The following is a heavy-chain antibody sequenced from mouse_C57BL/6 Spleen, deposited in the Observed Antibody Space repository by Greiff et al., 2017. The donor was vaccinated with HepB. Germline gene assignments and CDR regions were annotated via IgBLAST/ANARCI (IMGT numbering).Heavy chain of an antibody. CDR1: GFNIKDDY. D-gene: IGHD1-1*01. J-gene: IGHJ1*03. V-gene: IGHV14-4*01. CDR2: IDPENGDT. Sequence: EVKLVESGAELVRPGASVKLSCTASGFNIKDDYMHWVKQRPEQGLEWIGWIDPENGDTEYASKFQGKATITADTSSNTAYLQLSSLTSEDTAVYYCTTYYYGSSYWYFDVWGTGTTVTVSS. CDR3: TTYYYGSSYWYFDV.